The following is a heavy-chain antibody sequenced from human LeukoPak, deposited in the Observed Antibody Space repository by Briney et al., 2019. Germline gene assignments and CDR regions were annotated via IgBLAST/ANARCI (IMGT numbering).Heavy chain of an antibody. CDR1: GGSFSGYY. CDR2: INHSGST. J-gene: IGHJ6*03. Sequence: SETLSLTFAVYGGSFSGYYWSWIRQPPGKGLEWIGEINHSGSTNYNPSLKSRVTISVDTSKNQFSLKLSSVTAADTAVYYCARQFFRRIAARPYYYYYMDVWGKGTTVTVSS. D-gene: IGHD6-6*01. V-gene: IGHV4-34*01. CDR3: ARQFFRRIAARPYYYYYMDV.